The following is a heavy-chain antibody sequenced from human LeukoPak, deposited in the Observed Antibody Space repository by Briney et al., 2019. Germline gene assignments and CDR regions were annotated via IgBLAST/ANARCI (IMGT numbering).Heavy chain of an antibody. CDR2: INHSGST. V-gene: IGHV4-34*01. CDR3: ARRWLQFAYYYYGMDV. CDR1: GGCFSGYY. D-gene: IGHD5-24*01. J-gene: IGHJ6*02. Sequence: PSETLSLTCAVYGGCFSGYYWSWIRQPPAKVLDCIGEINHSGSTYYNPSLKSRVTISVDTSKNQFSLKLSSVTAADTAVYYCARRWLQFAYYYYGMDVWGQGTTVTVSS.